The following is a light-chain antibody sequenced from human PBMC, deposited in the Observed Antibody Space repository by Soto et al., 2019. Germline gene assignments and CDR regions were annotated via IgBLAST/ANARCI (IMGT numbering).Light chain of an antibody. J-gene: IGLJ1*01. CDR3: CSFRSGDTYV. CDR1: SSDVAGYNR. Sequence: QSALTQPPSVSGSPGQSVTISCTGTSSDVAGYNRVSWYQQPPGTVPKVMIYEVTKRPSGVPDRFSGSKSGNTASLTISGLPAEDEADYYCCSFRSGDTYVFGTGTKLTVL. V-gene: IGLV2-18*02. CDR2: EVT.